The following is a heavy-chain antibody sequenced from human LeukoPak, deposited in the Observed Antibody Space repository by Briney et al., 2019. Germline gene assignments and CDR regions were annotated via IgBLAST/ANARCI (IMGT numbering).Heavy chain of an antibody. CDR3: ATQATRIVVVPAAIDY. CDR1: GFSFSTYW. D-gene: IGHD2-2*01. Sequence: GGSLRLSCAASGFSFSTYWMTWVRQAPGKGLEWVAFIRYDGSNKYYADSVKGRFTFSRDNSKNALYLQMNSLRAEDTAVYYCATQATRIVVVPAAIDYWGQGTLVTVSS. J-gene: IGHJ4*02. V-gene: IGHV3-30*02. CDR2: IRYDGSNK.